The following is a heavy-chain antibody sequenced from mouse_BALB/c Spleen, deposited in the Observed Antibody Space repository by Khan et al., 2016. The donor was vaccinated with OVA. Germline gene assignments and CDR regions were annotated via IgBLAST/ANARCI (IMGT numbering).Heavy chain of an antibody. CDR1: GYTFTDYS. CDR2: INTETGAP. V-gene: IGHV9-2-1*01. J-gene: IGHJ2*01. Sequence: QIQLVQSGPELKKPGETVKISCKASGYTFTDYSMHWVKQAPGKGLKWMGWINTETGAPTYADDFKGRFVSPLETYASTAYLQINNLKNEDTATYFCASDRYDYFDYWGQGTTLTVSS. CDR3: ASDRYDYFDY. D-gene: IGHD2-14*01.